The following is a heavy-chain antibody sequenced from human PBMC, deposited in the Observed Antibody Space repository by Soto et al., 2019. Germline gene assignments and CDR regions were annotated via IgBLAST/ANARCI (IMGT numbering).Heavy chain of an antibody. CDR1: GGPITSGGHY. CDR3: ARAITMIVMGFDS. D-gene: IGHD3-22*01. CDR2: IDFSGST. J-gene: IGHJ4*02. V-gene: IGHV4-31*03. Sequence: QVQLQESGPGLVKPSQTLSLTCTVSGGPITSGGHYWSWIRRHPGKGLEWLGYIDFSGSTKFNPSPKSRLNVSVDTSKNQFPLKLNSVTAADTAVYYCARAITMIVMGFDSWGQGTLVTVSS.